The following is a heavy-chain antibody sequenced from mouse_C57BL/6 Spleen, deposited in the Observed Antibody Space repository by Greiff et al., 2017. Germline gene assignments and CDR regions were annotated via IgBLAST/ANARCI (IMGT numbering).Heavy chain of an antibody. CDR1: GFTFSNYW. Sequence: EVKVEESGGGLVQPGGSMKLSCVASGFTFSNYWMNWVRQSPEKGLEWVAQIRLKSDNYATHYAESVKGRFTISRDDSKSSVYLQMNNLSAEDTGIYYCTGRPFDYWGQGTTLTVSS. V-gene: IGHV6-3*01. J-gene: IGHJ2*01. CDR2: IRLKSDNYAT. CDR3: TGRPFDY.